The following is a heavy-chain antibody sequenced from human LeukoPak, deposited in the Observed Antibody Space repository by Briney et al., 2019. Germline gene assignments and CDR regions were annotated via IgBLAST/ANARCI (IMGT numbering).Heavy chain of an antibody. V-gene: IGHV4-39*07. CDR3: ARSMTTVTLTAQYYFDY. D-gene: IGHD4-11*01. CDR2: IYYSGST. Sequence: SETLSLTCTVSGGSISSSSYYWGWIRQPPGKGLEWIGSIYYSGSTYYNPSLKSRVTISVDTSKNQFSLKLSSVTAADTAVYYCARSMTTVTLTAQYYFDYWGQGTLVTVSS. J-gene: IGHJ4*02. CDR1: GGSISSSSYY.